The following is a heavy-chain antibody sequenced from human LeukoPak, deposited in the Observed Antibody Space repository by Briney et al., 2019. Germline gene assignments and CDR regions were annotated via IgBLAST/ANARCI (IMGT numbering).Heavy chain of an antibody. D-gene: IGHD5-12*01. Sequence: SETLSLTCAVSGGSISSSNWWSWVRQPPGKGLEWIGEIYHSGSTNYNPSLKSRVTISVDKSKNQFSLKLSSVTAADTAVYYCARDSGYDLYYFDYWGQGTLVTVSS. CDR2: IYHSGST. CDR1: GGSISSSNW. V-gene: IGHV4-4*02. CDR3: ARDSGYDLYYFDY. J-gene: IGHJ4*02.